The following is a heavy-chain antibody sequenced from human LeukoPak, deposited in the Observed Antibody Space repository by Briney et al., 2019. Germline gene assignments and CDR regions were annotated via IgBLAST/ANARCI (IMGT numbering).Heavy chain of an antibody. V-gene: IGHV5-51*01. CDR1: GYIFDTYW. D-gene: IGHD2-21*02. CDR2: IHPAVSDT. CDR3: AASPPHCGADCPFDY. Sequence: GESLKISCQASGYIFDTYWIGWVRQMPGKGLEWVGIIHPAVSDTPKSPSFQGQVVISVDRSISTAYLQWNSLKASETAMYYCAASPPHCGADCPFDYWGQGTLVTVSS. J-gene: IGHJ4*02.